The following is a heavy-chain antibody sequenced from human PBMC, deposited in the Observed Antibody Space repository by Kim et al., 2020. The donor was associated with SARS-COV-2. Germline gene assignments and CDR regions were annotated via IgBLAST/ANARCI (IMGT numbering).Heavy chain of an antibody. CDR2: IYPDDSHT. Sequence: GESLKISCKASGYSFTNYWIAWGRQMPGKGLEWMGIIYPDDSHTTYSPSFQGKVTISAVKSINTAYLQWSSLKASDTGIYYCARTKYSYGFFDYWGQGALVTVSS. V-gene: IGHV5-51*01. J-gene: IGHJ4*02. D-gene: IGHD3-16*02. CDR3: ARTKYSYGFFDY. CDR1: GYSFTNYW.